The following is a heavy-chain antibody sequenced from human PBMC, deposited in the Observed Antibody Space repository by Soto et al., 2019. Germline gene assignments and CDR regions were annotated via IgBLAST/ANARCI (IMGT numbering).Heavy chain of an antibody. J-gene: IGHJ6*02. Sequence: SVKVSCKASGGTFSSYAISWVRQAPGQGLEWMGGIIPIFGTANYAQKFQGRVTVTADESTSTAYMELSSLRSEDTAVYYCASISPDTVENTADYYYGMDVWGQGTTVTVS. CDR2: IIPIFGTA. D-gene: IGHD5-18*01. CDR1: GGTFSSYA. V-gene: IGHV1-69*13. CDR3: ASISPDTVENTADYYYGMDV.